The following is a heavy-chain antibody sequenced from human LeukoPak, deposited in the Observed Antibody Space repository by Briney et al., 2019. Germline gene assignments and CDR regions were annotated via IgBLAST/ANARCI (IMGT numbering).Heavy chain of an antibody. CDR3: ARARQQPYFDY. CDR2: ISYDGSNK. V-gene: IGHV3-30-3*01. J-gene: IGHJ4*02. CDR1: GFTFSSYA. Sequence: PGGSLRLSCAASGFTFSSYAMHWVRQAPGKGLEWVAVISYDGSNKYYADSVKGRFTISRDNSKNTLYLQMNSLRAEDTAVYYCARARQQPYFDYWGQGTLVTVSS. D-gene: IGHD6-13*01.